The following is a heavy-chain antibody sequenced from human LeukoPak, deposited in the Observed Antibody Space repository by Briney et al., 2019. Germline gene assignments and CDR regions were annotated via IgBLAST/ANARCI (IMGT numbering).Heavy chain of an antibody. D-gene: IGHD6-6*01. V-gene: IGHV1-69*13. CDR1: GGTFNIYA. CDR2: IIPLFGSP. Sequence: SVKVSCKASGGTFNIYAIYWVRQAPGQGLEWMGGIIPLFGSPNYAQKFQGRVTISADESTKTAYMELNSLRSEDTAVYYCARGIEEYSKSSGWFDAWGRGTLVIVSS. J-gene: IGHJ5*02. CDR3: ARGIEEYSKSSGWFDA.